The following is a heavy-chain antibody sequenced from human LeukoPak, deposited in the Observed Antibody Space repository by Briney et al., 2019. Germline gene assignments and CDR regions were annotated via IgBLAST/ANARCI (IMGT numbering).Heavy chain of an antibody. CDR2: FDPEDGET. J-gene: IGHJ4*02. CDR3: ATGSSRRYYDYVWGSYRLDY. CDR1: GYTLTELS. V-gene: IGHV1-24*01. Sequence: EASVKVSCKVSGYTLTELSMHWVQQAPGKGLEWMGGFDPEDGETIYAQKFQGRATMTEDTSTDTAYMELSSLRSEDTAVYYCATGSSRRYYDYVWGSYRLDYWGQGTLVTVSS. D-gene: IGHD3-16*02.